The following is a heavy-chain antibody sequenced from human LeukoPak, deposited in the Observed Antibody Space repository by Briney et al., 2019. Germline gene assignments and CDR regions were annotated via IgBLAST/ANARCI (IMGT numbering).Heavy chain of an antibody. CDR2: ISFNGRNT. CDR1: GFNFADSA. J-gene: IGHJ3*01. V-gene: IGHV3-23*01. Sequence: GGSLRLSCAASGFNFADSAMSWVRQTPRKGLEWVSLISFNGRNTYYGDSVKGRFTISRDNSKDTVYLQMNSLRAEDTAIFYCARDIDLSTWGPGTMVTVSS. CDR3: ARDIDLST. D-gene: IGHD5-12*01.